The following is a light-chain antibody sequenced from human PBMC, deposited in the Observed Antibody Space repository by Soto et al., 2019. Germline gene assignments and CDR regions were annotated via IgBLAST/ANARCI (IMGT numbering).Light chain of an antibody. CDR1: QTTNW. CDR2: QAS. J-gene: IGKJ1*01. CDR3: QHYYKYSPRT. V-gene: IGKV1-5*03. Sequence: DIQMTQSPSTLSASVGDRVTITCRASQTTNWLAWYQQKPGKAPKLLIYQASSLESGVPSRFSGSGSGTEFTLTASSLQPDDFATYYCQHYYKYSPRTFGQGTKVEIK.